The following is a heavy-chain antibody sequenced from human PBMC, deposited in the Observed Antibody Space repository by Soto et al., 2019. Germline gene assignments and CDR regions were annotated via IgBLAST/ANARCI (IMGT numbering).Heavy chain of an antibody. V-gene: IGHV1-69*13. CDR2: IIPIFGTA. Sequence: VASVKVSCKASGGTFSSYAISWVRQAPGQGLEWMGGIIPIFGTANYAQKFQGRVTITADESTSTAYMELSSLRSEDTAVYYCARDQGITAFGVYSMYYYGMDVWGQGTTVTVYS. CDR1: GGTFSSYA. D-gene: IGHD3-3*01. J-gene: IGHJ6*01. CDR3: ARDQGITAFGVYSMYYYGMDV.